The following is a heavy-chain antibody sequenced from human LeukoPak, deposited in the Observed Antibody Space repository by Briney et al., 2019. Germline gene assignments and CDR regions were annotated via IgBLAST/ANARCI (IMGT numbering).Heavy chain of an antibody. D-gene: IGHD3-10*01. Sequence: ASVKVSRKASGYTFTSYGISWVRQAPGQGLEWMGWISAYNGNTNYAQKLQGRVTMTTDTSTSTAYMELRSLRSDDTAVYYCARDKLWFGDPPLYFDYWGQGTLVTVSS. CDR3: ARDKLWFGDPPLYFDY. CDR1: GYTFTSYG. V-gene: IGHV1-18*01. CDR2: ISAYNGNT. J-gene: IGHJ4*02.